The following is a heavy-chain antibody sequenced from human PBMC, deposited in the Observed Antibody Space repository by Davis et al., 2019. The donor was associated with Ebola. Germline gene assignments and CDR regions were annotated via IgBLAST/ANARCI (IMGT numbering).Heavy chain of an antibody. CDR2: TYYTSKWHN. CDR3: VRGWGRSGLDV. Sequence: HSQTLSLTCAISVDRVFGNNGAWNCIRHSPSRGLESLGRTYYTSKWHNDYGESVKSRITINPDTSKNQLYLQLKSVTPEDKAVYSCVRGWGRSGLDVWGQGTTVTVSS. V-gene: IGHV6-1*01. J-gene: IGHJ6*02. CDR1: VDRVFGNNGA. D-gene: IGHD3-16*01.